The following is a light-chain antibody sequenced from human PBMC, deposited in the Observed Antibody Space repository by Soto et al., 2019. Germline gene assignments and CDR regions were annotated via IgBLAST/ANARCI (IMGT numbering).Light chain of an antibody. CDR2: YDS. CDR3: QVWDSSGNPHVL. Sequence: SYELTQPPSVSVAPGKTASITCGGNNIASKSVHWYQQKPGQAPVLVIYYDSDRPSGIPERFSGSNSENTATLTINSVAAGDEADYYCQVWDSSGNPHVLFGGGTQLTVL. V-gene: IGLV3-21*01. J-gene: IGLJ7*01. CDR1: NIASKS.